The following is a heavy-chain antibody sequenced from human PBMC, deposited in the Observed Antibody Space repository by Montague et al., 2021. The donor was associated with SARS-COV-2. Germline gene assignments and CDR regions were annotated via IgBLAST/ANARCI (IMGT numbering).Heavy chain of an antibody. J-gene: IGHJ6*02. CDR3: ARDTRIAMLVVVTRYGLDV. CDR1: GGSISSSSYY. V-gene: IGHV4-39*07. CDR2: IYYTGST. D-gene: IGHD3-22*01. Sequence: SETLSLTCTVSGGSISSSSYYWGWIRQPPGKGLGWIGSIYYTGSTYYNPSLKSRVTISVGTSKNQFSLKLSSVTAADTAVYYCARDTRIAMLVVVTRYGLDVWGQGTTVTVSS.